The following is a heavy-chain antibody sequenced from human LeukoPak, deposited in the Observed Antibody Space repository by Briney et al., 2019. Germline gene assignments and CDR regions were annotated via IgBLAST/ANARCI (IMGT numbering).Heavy chain of an antibody. V-gene: IGHV3-53*01. CDR1: GITVSNNY. Sequence: GGSLRLSCAVSGITVSNNYVGWVRQAPGEGLEWVSLIYSGGSTYYADSVRGRFTISRDNSKNTVYLQLNTLRAEDTAVYYCARAGGYTYDFDYWGQGTLVIVSS. D-gene: IGHD5-18*01. CDR2: IYSGGST. J-gene: IGHJ4*02. CDR3: ARAGGYTYDFDY.